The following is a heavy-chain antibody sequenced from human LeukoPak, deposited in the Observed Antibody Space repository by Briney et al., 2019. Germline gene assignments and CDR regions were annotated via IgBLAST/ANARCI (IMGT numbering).Heavy chain of an antibody. CDR2: IKQDGSEK. D-gene: IGHD4-17*01. J-gene: IGHJ4*02. CDR3: AKDFGQLTTVTYYFDY. CDR1: GFTFSSYW. V-gene: IGHV3-7*01. Sequence: GGSLRLSCAASGFTFSSYWMSWVRQAPGKGLEWVANIKQDGSEKYYVDSVKGRFTISRDNAKNSLYLQMNSLRAEDTAVYYCAKDFGQLTTVTYYFDYWGQGTLVTVSS.